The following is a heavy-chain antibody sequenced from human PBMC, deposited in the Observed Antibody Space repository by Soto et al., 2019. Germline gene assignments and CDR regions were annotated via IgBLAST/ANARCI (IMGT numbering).Heavy chain of an antibody. J-gene: IGHJ5*02. Sequence: GESLKISCEASGYSFTTYWISWVRQMPGKGLEWMGAIDPRDSYTKYSPSFQGHVTISVDKSISTAYLQWNSLKASDTAIYYCAIEKSDVELFNLLDPSGQGSLVT. CDR3: AIEKSDVELFNLLDP. D-gene: IGHD1-7*01. V-gene: IGHV5-10-1*01. CDR1: GYSFTTYW. CDR2: IDPRDSYT.